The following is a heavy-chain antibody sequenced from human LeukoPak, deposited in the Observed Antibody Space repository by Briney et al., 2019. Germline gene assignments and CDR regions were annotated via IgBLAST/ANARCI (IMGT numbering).Heavy chain of an antibody. CDR2: IYSGGST. CDR1: GFTVSSNY. CDR3: ASLCGSSSDY. D-gene: IGHD6-6*01. Sequence: GGSLRLSCAASGFTVSSNYMSWVRQAPGKGLEWVSVIYSGGSTYYADSVKGRFTISRHNSKNTVFLQMNGLRVEDMAVYYCASLCGSSSDYWGQGTLVTVSS. J-gene: IGHJ4*02. V-gene: IGHV3-53*01.